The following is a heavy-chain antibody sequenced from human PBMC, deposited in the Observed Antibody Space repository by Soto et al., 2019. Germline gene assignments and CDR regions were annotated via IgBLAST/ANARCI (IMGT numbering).Heavy chain of an antibody. CDR3: AKFYDSSGYYYGSNAFDI. V-gene: IGHV3-9*01. D-gene: IGHD3-22*01. Sequence: EVQLVESGGGLVQPGRSLRLSCAASGFTFDDYAMHWVRQAPGKGLEWVSGISWNSGSIGYADSVKGRFTSSRDNAKHSLYLHMNRLRAEDTALYDCAKFYDSSGYYYGSNAFDIWGQGTMVTVSS. CDR2: ISWNSGSI. CDR1: GFTFDDYA. J-gene: IGHJ3*02.